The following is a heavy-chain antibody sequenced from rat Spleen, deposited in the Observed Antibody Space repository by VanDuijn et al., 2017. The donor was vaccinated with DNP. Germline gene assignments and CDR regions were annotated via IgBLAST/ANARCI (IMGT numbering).Heavy chain of an antibody. V-gene: IGHV5-31*01. CDR2: ITNTGGSI. D-gene: IGHD1-11*01. J-gene: IGHJ2*01. CDR3: ARGPNYGGYLDYFDY. CDR1: GFSFNNYW. Sequence: EVQLVESGGGPVQPGRSLKLSCVASGFSFNNYWMSWIRQAPGKGLEWVASITNTGGSIYYPDSVKGRFSNSRDNAQNTLYLQMNKLGSEDTAIYYCARGPNYGGYLDYFDYWGQGVMVTVSS.